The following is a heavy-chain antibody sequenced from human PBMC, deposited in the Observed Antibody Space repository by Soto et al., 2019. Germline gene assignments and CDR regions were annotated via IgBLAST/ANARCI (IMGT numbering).Heavy chain of an antibody. V-gene: IGHV1-18*01. Sequence: QVQLVQSGAEVKKPGASVKVSCKASGYSFTSYGISWVRQAPGQGLEWMGWISGKNGNPKYEQKLQGRVTMTTDTSTSTAYMELSSLRSDDTAVYYCVRIGSFGVVIRPYYMDVWGKGTTVTVSS. CDR2: ISGKNGNP. J-gene: IGHJ6*03. CDR1: GYSFTSYG. D-gene: IGHD3-3*01. CDR3: VRIGSFGVVIRPYYMDV.